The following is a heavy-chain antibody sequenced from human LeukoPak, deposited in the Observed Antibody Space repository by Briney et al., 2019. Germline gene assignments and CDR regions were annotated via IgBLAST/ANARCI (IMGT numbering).Heavy chain of an antibody. V-gene: IGHV3-7*01. CDR2: INQDGSEK. CDR1: GFNFNTKW. Sequence: PGGSLRLSCAASGFNFNTKWITWVRQAPGKGLEWVANINQDGSEKYSVDSVKGRFTISRDNAKNSLYLEMSGLRAEDSDVYYCAATPSDYRGQGTLVAVSS. J-gene: IGHJ4*02. CDR3: AATPSDY.